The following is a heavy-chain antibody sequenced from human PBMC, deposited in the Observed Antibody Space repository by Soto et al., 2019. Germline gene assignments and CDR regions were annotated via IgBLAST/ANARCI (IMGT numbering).Heavy chain of an antibody. CDR2: FIPIYGTR. CDR1: GGTFSRYA. V-gene: IGHV1-69*01. Sequence: QVQLVHSGAEVKKPGSSVKVSCKASGGTFSRYAISWVRRAPGQGLEWIGGFIPIYGTRNYAQKFQGRVTITADESTCTAYMELSSLRSEDTAVYYCARAERPYDDYDNYYYAMDVWDQGTSVTVSS. CDR3: ARAERPYDDYDNYYYAMDV. D-gene: IGHD4-17*01. J-gene: IGHJ6*02.